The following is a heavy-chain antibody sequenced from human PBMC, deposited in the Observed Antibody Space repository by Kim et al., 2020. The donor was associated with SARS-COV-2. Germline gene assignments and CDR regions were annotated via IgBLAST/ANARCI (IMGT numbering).Heavy chain of an antibody. Sequence: SVKVSCKASGTTLRSYTISWLRQAPGQGPEWVGGIIPLFSKTNYAQRFQGRVTITADESSSTVDMELRSLTSEDTAVYYCAGGREDIEEVLASNHPQIPHYFQHWGQGTLITVSS. J-gene: IGHJ4*02. CDR3: AGGREDIEEVLASNHPQIPHYFQH. CDR1: GTTLRSYT. V-gene: IGHV1-69*13. D-gene: IGHD2-21*01. CDR2: IIPLFSKT.